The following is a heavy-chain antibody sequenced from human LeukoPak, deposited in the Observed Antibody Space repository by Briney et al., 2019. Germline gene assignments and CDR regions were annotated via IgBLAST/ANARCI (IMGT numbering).Heavy chain of an antibody. D-gene: IGHD6-19*01. CDR3: AKDLGAVAGNYLDY. V-gene: IGHV3-23*01. CDR1: GFPFSSYA. CDR2: ISGSGGST. Sequence: GGSLRPSCAASGFPFSSYAMSWVRQAPGKGLEWVSAISGSGGSTYYTDSVKGRFTISRDNSKNTLSRQMNSLRAEDTAVYYCAKDLGAVAGNYLDYWGQGTLVTVSS. J-gene: IGHJ4*02.